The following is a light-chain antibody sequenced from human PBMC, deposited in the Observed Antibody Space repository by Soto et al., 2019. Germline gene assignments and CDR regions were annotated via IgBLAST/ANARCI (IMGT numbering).Light chain of an antibody. V-gene: IGKV3-20*01. CDR1: QSVSNNY. CDR2: GAS. Sequence: EIGLTQSPGTLSLSPGERATLSCRASQSVSNNYLAWYQQKPGQAPRLLIYGASNRATGIPDRFSGSGSGTNFTITISRLEPEDFAVYYCQQYGSSGTFGQGTKVDIK. CDR3: QQYGSSGT. J-gene: IGKJ1*01.